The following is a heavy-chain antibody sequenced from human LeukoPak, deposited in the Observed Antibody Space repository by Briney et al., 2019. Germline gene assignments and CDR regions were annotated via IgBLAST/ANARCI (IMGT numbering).Heavy chain of an antibody. J-gene: IGHJ3*02. CDR2: IYYSDSGKM. CDR1: GGSISRSGYY. Sequence: SESLSLTCTVSGGSISRSGYYWGWIRQPPGKGLQWIGSIYYSDSGKMYYNPSLKSRVTISADTSKNQFSLKVSSVTAADTAVYYCARRPPALGAFDIWGQGTMVSVSS. V-gene: IGHV4-39*01. CDR3: ARRPPALGAFDI.